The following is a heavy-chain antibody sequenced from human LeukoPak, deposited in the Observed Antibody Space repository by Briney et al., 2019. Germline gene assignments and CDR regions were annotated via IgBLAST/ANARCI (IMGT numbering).Heavy chain of an antibody. V-gene: IGHV1-2*02. CDR1: GYTFTGYY. CDR2: INTHNGAT. Sequence: ASVKVSCKASGYTFTGYYMHWVRQAPGQGLEWMGWINTHNGATNYAQHFQGRVTMTTDTAVTTAYMDLDGLISDDAAVYFCARGPIGGLRKGFDIWGQGTLVTVSS. D-gene: IGHD1-26*01. J-gene: IGHJ4*02. CDR3: ARGPIGGLRKGFDI.